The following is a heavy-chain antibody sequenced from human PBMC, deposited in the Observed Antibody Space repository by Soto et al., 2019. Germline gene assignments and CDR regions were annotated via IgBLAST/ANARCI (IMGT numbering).Heavy chain of an antibody. CDR3: AKRGKESTRSFWFDP. CDR1: GYSFTSYW. Sequence: GESLKISCKSSGYSFTSYWIAWVRRMPGKGLEWMGIIYPGDSDTRYSPSFQGQVTISVDKSISTAYLQWSSLKASDTAIYYCAKRGKESTRSFWFDPWGQGTLVTVS. J-gene: IGHJ5*02. V-gene: IGHV5-51*01. CDR2: IYPGDSDT. D-gene: IGHD2-2*01.